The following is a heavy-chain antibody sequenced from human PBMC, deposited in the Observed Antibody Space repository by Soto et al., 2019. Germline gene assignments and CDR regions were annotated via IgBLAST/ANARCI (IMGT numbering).Heavy chain of an antibody. CDR2: FYWDDDK. D-gene: IGHD4-17*01. CDR3: AHRLDYGDYDAFDI. Sequence: QITLKESGPTLVKPTQTLTLTCTFSGFSLSTSGVGVGWIRQPPGKALEWLALFYWDDDKRYSPSLKSRLTLAEDTSKSQVVLTMTNMDPVDTATYYCAHRLDYGDYDAFDIWGQGTMVTVSS. J-gene: IGHJ3*02. CDR1: GFSLSTSGVG. V-gene: IGHV2-5*02.